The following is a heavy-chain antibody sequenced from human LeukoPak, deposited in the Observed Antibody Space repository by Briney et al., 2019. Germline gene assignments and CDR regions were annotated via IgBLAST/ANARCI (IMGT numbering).Heavy chain of an antibody. Sequence: PGGSLRLSCAASGFALSSNYMSWVRQAPGKGLEWVSFIYSGGRTYYADSVKSRFTISRDNSKHTLNLQMNSLRAEDTAVFYCAKMISTAGTTGGDYFDYWDQGALVTVSS. CDR2: IYSGGRT. J-gene: IGHJ4*02. CDR3: AKMISTAGTTGGDYFDY. CDR1: GFALSSNY. V-gene: IGHV3-53*01. D-gene: IGHD6-13*01.